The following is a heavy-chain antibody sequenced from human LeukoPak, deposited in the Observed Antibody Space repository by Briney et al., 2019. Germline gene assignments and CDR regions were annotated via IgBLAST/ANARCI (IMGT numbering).Heavy chain of an antibody. CDR3: ARDSENYGGNSDY. Sequence: GGSLRLSCSASGFIFSGFYMSWLRLAPGKGLEWVSYISDSGRNTHYAESVKGRFTISRDNAKNSLYLQMNSLRAEDTAVYYCARDSENYGGNSDYWGQGTLVTVSS. V-gene: IGHV3-11*06. CDR1: GFIFSGFY. CDR2: ISDSGRNT. D-gene: IGHD4-23*01. J-gene: IGHJ4*02.